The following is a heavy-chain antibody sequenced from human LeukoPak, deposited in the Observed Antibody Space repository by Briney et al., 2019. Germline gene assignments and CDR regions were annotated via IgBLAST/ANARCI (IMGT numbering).Heavy chain of an antibody. V-gene: IGHV4-4*07. CDR2: IYSSGTT. D-gene: IGHD3-16*01. Sequence: PSETLSLTCIVSGGSISNYFWSWIRQPAGKGLEWLGRIYSSGTTNYNPSLKSRVTMSVDTSKNQFSLKLSSVTAADTAVYFCARNVRGGSTYLDYWGQGALVTVSS. J-gene: IGHJ4*02. CDR1: GGSISNYF. CDR3: ARNVRGGSTYLDY.